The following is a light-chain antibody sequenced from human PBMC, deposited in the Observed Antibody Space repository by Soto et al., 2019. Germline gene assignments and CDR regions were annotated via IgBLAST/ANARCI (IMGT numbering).Light chain of an antibody. V-gene: IGLV3-21*04. CDR3: QVWDSGSAHLV. Sequence: SSELTQPHSVSLAPGQTASISCGGNNIGSKGVHWYQQKPGQAPVLVIYSDTDLPPVIPERFSGSNSANLATLTISRVEAGDEADYYCQVWDSGSAHLVLGVGNKLTVL. J-gene: IGLJ2*01. CDR1: NIGSKG. CDR2: SDT.